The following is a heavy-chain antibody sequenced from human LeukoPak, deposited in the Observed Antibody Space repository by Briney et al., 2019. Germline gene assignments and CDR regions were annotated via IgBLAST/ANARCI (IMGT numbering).Heavy chain of an antibody. Sequence: GRSLRLSCSASGFTLDDYAVSWLRQAPGQGLEWVGFIRSKACGGTPEYAASVRGRFTISRDDSKSIAYLQMNSLKTEDTAVYYCTRNTVTVHFDYWSQGTLVTVSS. J-gene: IGHJ4*02. V-gene: IGHV3-49*03. CDR3: TRNTVTVHFDY. D-gene: IGHD4-17*01. CDR2: IRSKACGGTP. CDR1: GFTLDDYA.